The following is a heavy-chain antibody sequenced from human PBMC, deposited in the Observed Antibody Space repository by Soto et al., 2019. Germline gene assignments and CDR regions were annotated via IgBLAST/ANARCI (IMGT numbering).Heavy chain of an antibody. J-gene: IGHJ4*02. Sequence: PGGSLRLSCAASGFTFSNYWMTWVRQAPGKGLEWVANINQDGSEKYYVDSVKGRFTISRDNAKNSLYVQMNSLRAEDTAVYYCARAKYSLDYWGQGTLVTVS. V-gene: IGHV3-7*01. CDR1: GFTFSNYW. CDR3: ARAKYSLDY. CDR2: INQDGSEK. D-gene: IGHD5-12*01.